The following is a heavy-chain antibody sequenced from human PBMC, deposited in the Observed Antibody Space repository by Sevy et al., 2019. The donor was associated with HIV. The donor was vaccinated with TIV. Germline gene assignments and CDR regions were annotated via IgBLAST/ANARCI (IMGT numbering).Heavy chain of an antibody. CDR3: ARDGYYSDSSGYYHYYFTT. V-gene: IGHV4-59*01. CDR1: GGSISSYY. Sequence: SESLSLTCTVSGGSISSYYWSWIRQPPGKGLEWIGYIYYSGSTKYNPSVKSRVSISVDTTKNQFSLKLNSVTAADTAVYYSARDGYYSDSSGYYHYYFTTGAREPWSPSPQ. D-gene: IGHD3-22*01. CDR2: IYYSGST. J-gene: IGHJ4*02.